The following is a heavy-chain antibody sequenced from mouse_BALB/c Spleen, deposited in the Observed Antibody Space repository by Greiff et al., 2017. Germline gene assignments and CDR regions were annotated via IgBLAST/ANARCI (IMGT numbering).Heavy chain of an antibody. Sequence: VQLKESGAELVKPGASVKLSCTASGFNIKDTYMHWVKQRPEQGLEWIGRIDPANGNTKYDPKFQGKATITADTSSNTAYLQLSSLTSEDTSVYYCASYYYGSSYSYYFDYWGQGTTLTVSS. CDR3: ASYYYGSSYSYYFDY. CDR1: GFNIKDTY. CDR2: IDPANGNT. D-gene: IGHD1-1*01. J-gene: IGHJ2*01. V-gene: IGHV14-3*02.